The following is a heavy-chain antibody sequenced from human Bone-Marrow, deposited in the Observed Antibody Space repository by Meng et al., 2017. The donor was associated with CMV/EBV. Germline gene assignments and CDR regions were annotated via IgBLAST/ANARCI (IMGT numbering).Heavy chain of an antibody. CDR2: IVPSGDVT. CDR1: GFTFGSYA. D-gene: IGHD1-26*01. J-gene: IGHJ4*02. V-gene: IGHV3-23*01. Sequence: GGSLRLSCAASGFTFGSYAMNWVRQAPGRGLEWVSAIVPSGDVTYYADSVKGRFTVSRDKSKNTLYLQMNSLRAEDTAVYYCAKEGIMGATGYHVDYWGQGTLVTVSS. CDR3: AKEGIMGATGYHVDY.